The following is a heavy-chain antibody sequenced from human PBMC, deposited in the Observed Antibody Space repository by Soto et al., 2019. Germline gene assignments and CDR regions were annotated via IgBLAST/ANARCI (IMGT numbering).Heavy chain of an antibody. Sequence: QVQLVESGGGLVKPGGSLRLSCAASGFSFSDCYMSWIRQAPGKGLEWVSLISTSGSSTDYADSVKGRFTISRDNAKNSLSLQINSLRTEDTAVYYCANLAKNYYHYMDVWGKGTTVTVSS. CDR2: ISTSGSST. J-gene: IGHJ6*03. CDR3: ANLAKNYYHYMDV. CDR1: GFSFSDCY. D-gene: IGHD1-26*01. V-gene: IGHV3-11*01.